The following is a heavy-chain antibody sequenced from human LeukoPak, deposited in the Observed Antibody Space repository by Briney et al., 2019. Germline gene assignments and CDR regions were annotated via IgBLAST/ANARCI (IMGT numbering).Heavy chain of an antibody. D-gene: IGHD3-22*01. CDR3: AKSTGYYYDSSAFDY. V-gene: IGHV3-21*04. CDR1: GFTFSSYS. CDR2: ISSSSSYI. J-gene: IGHJ4*02. Sequence: GGSLRLSCAASGFTFSSYSMNWVRQAPGKGLEWVSSISSSSSYIYYADSVKGRFTISRDNAKNSLYLQMNSLRAEDTALYYCAKSTGYYYDSSAFDYWGQGTLLTVSS.